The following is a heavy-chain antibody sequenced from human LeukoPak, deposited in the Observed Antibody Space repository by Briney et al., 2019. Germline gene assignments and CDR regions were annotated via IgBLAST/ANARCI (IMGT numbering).Heavy chain of an antibody. D-gene: IGHD3-10*01. J-gene: IGHJ6*02. Sequence: SETLSLTCAVYGGSFSGYYWSWIRQPPGKGLEWIGEINHSGSTNYNPSLKGRVTISVDASKNQFSLKLSSVTAADTAVYYCARNLVRGSNTYRSRMDVWGQGTTVTVSS. CDR2: INHSGST. CDR1: GGSFSGYY. V-gene: IGHV4-34*01. CDR3: ARNLVRGSNTYRSRMDV.